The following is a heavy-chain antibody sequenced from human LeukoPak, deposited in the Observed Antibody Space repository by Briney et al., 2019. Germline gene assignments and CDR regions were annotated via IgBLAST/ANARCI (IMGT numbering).Heavy chain of an antibody. V-gene: IGHV1-69*05. CDR3: ARTDYYDSSGYYYFDY. Sequence: GASVKVSCKASGGTFSSYAISWVRQAPGQGLEWMGGIIPIFGTANYAQKFQGRVTITTDESTSTAYMELSSLRSEDTAVYYRARTDYYDSSGYYYFDYWGQGTLVTVSS. D-gene: IGHD3-22*01. CDR2: IIPIFGTA. J-gene: IGHJ4*02. CDR1: GGTFSSYA.